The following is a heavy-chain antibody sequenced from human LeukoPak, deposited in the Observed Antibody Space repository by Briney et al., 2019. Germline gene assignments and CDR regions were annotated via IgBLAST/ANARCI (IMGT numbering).Heavy chain of an antibody. J-gene: IGHJ4*02. V-gene: IGHV1-2*02. CDR3: ARDYYDSSGYRPYGY. D-gene: IGHD3-22*01. Sequence: GASVKVSCKASGYTFTSYHVHWVRQAPGQGLEWMGWIYPNSGATNYAPKFQGSVTMTRDTSISTAYMELSRLRSDDTAVYYCARDYYDSSGYRPYGYWGQGTLVTVSS. CDR2: IYPNSGAT. CDR1: GYTFTSYH.